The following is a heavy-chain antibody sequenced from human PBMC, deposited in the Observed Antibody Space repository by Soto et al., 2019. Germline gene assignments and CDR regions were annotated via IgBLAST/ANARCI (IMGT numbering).Heavy chain of an antibody. J-gene: IGHJ4*02. CDR1: GGSFSGYY. V-gene: IGHV4-34*01. D-gene: IGHD4-17*01. CDR3: ARGYGDYVL. CDR2: INHSGST. Sequence: ASETLSLTCAVYGGSFSGYYWSWIRQPPGKGLEWIGEINHSGSTNYNPSLKSRVTISVDTSKNQFSLKLSSVTAADTAVYYCARGYGDYVLWGQGTMVTVYS.